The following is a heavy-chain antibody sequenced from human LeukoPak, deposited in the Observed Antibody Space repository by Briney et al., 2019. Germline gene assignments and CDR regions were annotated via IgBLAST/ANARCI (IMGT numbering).Heavy chain of an antibody. CDR2: IYTSGST. V-gene: IGHV4-4*07. J-gene: IGHJ5*02. D-gene: IGHD2-15*01. CDR1: GGSISSYY. Sequence: SETVSLTCTVSGGSISSYYWSWIRQPAGKGLEWIGRIYTSGSTNYNPSLKSRVTMSVDTSKNQFSLKLSSVTAADTAVYYCARVPGYCSGGSCYSGPTWFDPWGQGTLVTVSS. CDR3: ARVPGYCSGGSCYSGPTWFDP.